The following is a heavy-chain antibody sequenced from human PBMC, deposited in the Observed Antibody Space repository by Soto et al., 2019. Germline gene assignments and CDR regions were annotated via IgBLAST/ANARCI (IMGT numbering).Heavy chain of an antibody. J-gene: IGHJ6*02. V-gene: IGHV3-30*18. CDR3: AKDRAWLASYYYGMDV. CDR1: GFTFSSYG. CDR2: ISNDGSNK. D-gene: IGHD6-19*01. Sequence: QVQLVESGGGVVQPGRSLRLSCAASGFTFSSYGLHWVRQAPGKGLEWVAVISNDGSNKYYADSVKGRFTISRDNSKNTLYLQMNSLRAEDTAVYYCAKDRAWLASYYYGMDVWGQGTTVTVSS.